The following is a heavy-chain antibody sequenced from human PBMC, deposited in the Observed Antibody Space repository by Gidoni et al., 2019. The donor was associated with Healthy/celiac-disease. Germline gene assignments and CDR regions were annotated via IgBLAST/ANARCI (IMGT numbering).Heavy chain of an antibody. V-gene: IGHV4-34*01. CDR1: GGSFSGYY. J-gene: IGHJ4*02. CDR3: ARGGVVTAINY. CDR2: INHSGST. Sequence: AGLLKPSETLSLTCAVYGGSFSGYYWSWIRQPPGKGLEWIGEINHSGSTNYNPSHKSRVTISVDTSKNQFSLKLSSVTAADTALYYCARGGVVTAINYWGQGTLVTVSS. D-gene: IGHD2-21*02.